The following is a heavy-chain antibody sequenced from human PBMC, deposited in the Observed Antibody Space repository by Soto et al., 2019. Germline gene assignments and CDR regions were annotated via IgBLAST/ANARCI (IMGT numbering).Heavy chain of an antibody. Sequence: QVQLVQSGAEVKKPGSSVKVSCKASGGTFSSYAISWVRQAPGQGLEWMGGIIPIFGTANYAQKFQGRVTITADESTSTAYMELSSLRSEDTAVYYCARAPLRYFYWSDEYFQHWGQGTLVTVAS. CDR2: IIPIFGTA. V-gene: IGHV1-69*01. CDR1: GGTFSSYA. D-gene: IGHD3-9*01. CDR3: ARAPLRYFYWSDEYFQH. J-gene: IGHJ1*01.